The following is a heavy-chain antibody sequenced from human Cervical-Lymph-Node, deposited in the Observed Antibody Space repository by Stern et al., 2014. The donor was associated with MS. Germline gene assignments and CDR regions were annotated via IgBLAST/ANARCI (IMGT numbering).Heavy chain of an antibody. CDR1: GFTVSNNY. J-gene: IGHJ3*02. CDR3: ARAIFGVNTAAMAPDAFDT. Sequence: EVQLVESVGGLIQPGGSLRLSCAAPGFTVSNNYMSWVRQAPGKGLEVVSLIYTDNGTYYAGSVKGRFTISRDSSKNKLFLQMNSLRAEDTAVYYCARAIFGVNTAAMAPDAFDTWGQGTMVTVSS. V-gene: IGHV3-53*01. CDR2: IYTDNGT. D-gene: IGHD3-3*01.